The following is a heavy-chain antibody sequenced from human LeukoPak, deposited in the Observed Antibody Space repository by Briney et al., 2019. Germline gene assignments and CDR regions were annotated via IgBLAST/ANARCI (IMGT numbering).Heavy chain of an antibody. CDR1: GFTFDDYA. V-gene: IGHV3-9*01. CDR2: ISWNSGSI. J-gene: IGHJ4*02. D-gene: IGHD6-19*01. Sequence: GRSLRLSCAASGFTFDDYAMHWVRQAPGKGLERVSGISWNSGSIGYADSVKGRFTISRDNAKNSLYLQMNSLRAEDTAVYYCAREEAVAGDYWGQGTLVTVSS. CDR3: AREEAVAGDY.